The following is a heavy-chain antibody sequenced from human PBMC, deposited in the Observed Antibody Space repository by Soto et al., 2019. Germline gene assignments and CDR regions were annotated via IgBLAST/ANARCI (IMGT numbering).Heavy chain of an antibody. CDR1: GGSVSSGSYY. CDR2: IYYSGST. Sequence: SETLSLTCTVSGGSVSSGSYYWSWIRQPPGKGLEWIGYIYYSGSTNYNPSLKSRVTISVDTSKNQFSLKLSSVTAADTAVYYCARGTWTSLDPWGQGTLVTAPQ. V-gene: IGHV4-61*01. J-gene: IGHJ5*02. D-gene: IGHD5-12*01. CDR3: ARGTWTSLDP.